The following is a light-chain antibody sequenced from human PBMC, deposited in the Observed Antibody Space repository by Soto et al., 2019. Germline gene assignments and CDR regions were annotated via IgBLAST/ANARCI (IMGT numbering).Light chain of an antibody. CDR2: GNT. CDR1: SSNIGAGCE. CDR3: QSYDSSLSASYV. V-gene: IGLV1-40*01. J-gene: IGLJ1*01. Sequence: QSVLTQPPSVSGATGQRVTISCTGCSSNIGAGCEVHWYQHLPGKAPKLLIYGNTNRPSGVPDRFSGSKSGTSASLAITGLQAEDGADYYCQSYDSSLSASYVFGGGTKVTVL.